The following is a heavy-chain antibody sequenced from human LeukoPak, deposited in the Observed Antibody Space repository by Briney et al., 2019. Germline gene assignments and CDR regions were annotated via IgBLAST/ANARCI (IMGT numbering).Heavy chain of an antibody. CDR1: GGSISSGDYY. CDR2: IYYSGST. V-gene: IGHV4-30-4*01. J-gene: IGHJ4*02. D-gene: IGHD4-17*01. Sequence: SQTLSLTCTVSGGSISSGDYYWSWIHQPPGKGLEWIGYIYYSGSTYYNPSLKSRVTISVDTSKNQFSLKLSSVTAADTAVYYCARAYGDYVPFDYWGQGTLVTVSS. CDR3: ARAYGDYVPFDY.